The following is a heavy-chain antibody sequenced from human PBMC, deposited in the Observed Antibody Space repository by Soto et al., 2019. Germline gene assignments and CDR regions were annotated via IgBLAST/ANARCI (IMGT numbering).Heavy chain of an antibody. V-gene: IGHV3-48*01. CDR1: GFTFSSYS. CDR2: IHKNDGTV. CDR3: ARTLMCSSGNCSPN. J-gene: IGHJ4*02. Sequence: GGSLRLSCAASGFTFSSYSMNWVRQASGKGLEWISYIHKNDGTVYYADSVKGRVTISRDDAKNSVYLQMNSLRAEDTAIYYCARTLMCSSGNCSPNWGQGTQVTVSS. D-gene: IGHD2-15*01.